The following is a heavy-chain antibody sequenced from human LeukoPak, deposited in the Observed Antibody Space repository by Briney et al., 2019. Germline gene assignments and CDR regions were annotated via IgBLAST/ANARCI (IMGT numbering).Heavy chain of an antibody. D-gene: IGHD2-8*01. CDR3: ARTYCTNGVCYWYYFDY. J-gene: IGHJ4*02. CDR1: GFTFSSYS. V-gene: IGHV3-21*01. Sequence: GGSLRLSCAASGFTFSSYSMNWVRQAPGQGLKWVSCISSSSSYIYYADSVKGRFTISRDNAKNSLYLQMNSLRAEDTAVYYCARTYCTNGVCYWYYFDYWGQGTLVTVSS. CDR2: ISSSSSYI.